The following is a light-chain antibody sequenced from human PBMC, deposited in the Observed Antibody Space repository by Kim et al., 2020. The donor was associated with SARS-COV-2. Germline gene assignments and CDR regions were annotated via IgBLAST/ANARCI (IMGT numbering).Light chain of an antibody. Sequence: SYELTQPPSVSVPPGQTASITCSGDRLGNKYVCWYQQKPGQSPVVVIYQDTQRPSGIPERFSGSNSGNTATLTISGTQAMDEADYYCQAWDSTTTVFGGGTQLTVL. J-gene: IGLJ2*01. CDR1: RLGNKY. CDR3: QAWDSTTTV. V-gene: IGLV3-1*01. CDR2: QDT.